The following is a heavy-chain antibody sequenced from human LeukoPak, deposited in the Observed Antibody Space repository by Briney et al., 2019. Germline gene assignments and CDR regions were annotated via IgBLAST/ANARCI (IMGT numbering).Heavy chain of an antibody. Sequence: ASVKVSCKASGYTFTSYGISWVRQAPGQGLEWMGWISAYNGNTNYAQKLQGRVTVTTDTSTSTAYMELRSLRSDDTAVYYCARKKKLDRPYYGMDVWGQGTTVTVSS. V-gene: IGHV1-18*01. CDR2: ISAYNGNT. CDR1: GYTFTSYG. D-gene: IGHD1-1*01. J-gene: IGHJ6*02. CDR3: ARKKKLDRPYYGMDV.